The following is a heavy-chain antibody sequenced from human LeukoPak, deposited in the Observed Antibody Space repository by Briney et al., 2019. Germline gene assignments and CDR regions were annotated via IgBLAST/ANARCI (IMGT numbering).Heavy chain of an antibody. D-gene: IGHD6-19*01. V-gene: IGHV1-3*04. Sequence: ASVKVSCKASGYTLASDAIHWVRQAPGQRLEWMGWVKIGNDNTKYSQKFQGRVTFTRDTSASTVYMELSSLRSEDTAVYYCARGYTNGWYLDYWGQGTLVTVSS. J-gene: IGHJ4*02. CDR1: GYTLASDA. CDR3: ARGYTNGWYLDY. CDR2: VKIGNDNT.